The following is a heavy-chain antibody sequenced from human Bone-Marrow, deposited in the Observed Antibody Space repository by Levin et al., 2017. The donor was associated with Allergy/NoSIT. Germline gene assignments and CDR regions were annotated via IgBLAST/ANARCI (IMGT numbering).Heavy chain of an antibody. Sequence: ASVKVSCKASGYTFTSYDINWVRQATGQGLEWMGWMNPNSGNTGYAQKFQGRVTMTRNTSISTAYMELSSLRSEDTAVYYCASNPMTTVTTDGGFDYWGQGTLVTVSS. CDR2: MNPNSGNT. CDR1: GYTFTSYD. CDR3: ASNPMTTVTTDGGFDY. D-gene: IGHD4-17*01. J-gene: IGHJ4*02. V-gene: IGHV1-8*01.